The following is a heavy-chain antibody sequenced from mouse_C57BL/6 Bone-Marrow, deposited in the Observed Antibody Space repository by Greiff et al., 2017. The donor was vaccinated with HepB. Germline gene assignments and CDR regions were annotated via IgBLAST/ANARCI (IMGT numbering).Heavy chain of an antibody. CDR1: GYSITSGYY. D-gene: IGHD1-1*01. CDR3: ARDSYYYYGSSYYYAMDY. CDR2: ISYDGSN. V-gene: IGHV3-6*01. Sequence: EVQLQQSGPGLVKPSQSLSLTCSVTGYSITSGYYWNWIRQFPGNKLEWMGYISYDGSNNYNPSLKNRISITRDTSKNQFFLKLNSVTTEDTATYYCARDSYYYYGSSYYYAMDYWGQGTSVTVSS. J-gene: IGHJ4*01.